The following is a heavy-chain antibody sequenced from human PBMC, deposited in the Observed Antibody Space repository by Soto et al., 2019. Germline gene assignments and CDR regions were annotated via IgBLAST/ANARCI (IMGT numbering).Heavy chain of an antibody. V-gene: IGHV4-4*02. J-gene: IGHJ4*02. CDR1: GDSISSSDW. CDR3: AREVSGVQAFDY. CDR2: ISQSGST. Sequence: QVDLQESGPGLVNPSGTLSVTCAVSGDSISSSDWWNWVRQPPGKGLEWIGEISQSGSTNYNPSLKSRVTISVDKSKRFFSLNLDSVTAADTAVYYCAREVSGVQAFDYWGQGILVTVSS. D-gene: IGHD2-21*01.